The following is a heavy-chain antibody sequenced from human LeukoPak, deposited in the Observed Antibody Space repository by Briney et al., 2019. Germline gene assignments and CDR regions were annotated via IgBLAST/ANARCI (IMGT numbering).Heavy chain of an antibody. V-gene: IGHV3-66*01. CDR1: GFTVSSNF. J-gene: IGHJ4*02. CDR3: ARGDYFFDY. Sequence: PGGSLRLSCAASGFTVSSNFMTWVRQAPGEGLEWVSLIYSGGNTYYADSVKGRFTISRDNSKNTLYLQMNSLRAEDTALYYCARGDYFFDYWGQGTLVTVSS. CDR2: IYSGGNT.